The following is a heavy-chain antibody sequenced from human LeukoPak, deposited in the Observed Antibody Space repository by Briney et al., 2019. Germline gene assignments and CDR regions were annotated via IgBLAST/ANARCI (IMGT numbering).Heavy chain of an antibody. CDR3: AIEATVSYGMDV. J-gene: IGHJ6*02. CDR1: GFTFSSYA. Sequence: GRSLRPSCAASGFTFSSYAMHWVSQDPGKGLEWVAVISYDGSNKYYADSVKGRLTIYRDNSKNLLYLQMNSLRAEDTAVYYCAIEATVSYGMDVWGQGTTVTVSS. CDR2: ISYDGSNK. D-gene: IGHD4-17*01. V-gene: IGHV3-30-3*02.